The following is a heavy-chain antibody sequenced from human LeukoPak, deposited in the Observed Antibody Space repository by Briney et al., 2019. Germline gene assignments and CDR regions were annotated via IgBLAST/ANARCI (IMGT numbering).Heavy chain of an antibody. CDR2: ISSSGSTI. J-gene: IGHJ4*02. CDR3: ARDWSLYCSSTSCYGGELDY. Sequence: PGGSLRLSCAASGFTFSSYAMSWVRQAPGKGLEWVSYISSSGSTIYYADSVKGRFTISRNNAKNSLYLQMNSLRAEDTAVYYCARDWSLYCSSTSCYGGELDYWGQGTLVTVSS. D-gene: IGHD2-2*01. V-gene: IGHV3-48*04. CDR1: GFTFSSYA.